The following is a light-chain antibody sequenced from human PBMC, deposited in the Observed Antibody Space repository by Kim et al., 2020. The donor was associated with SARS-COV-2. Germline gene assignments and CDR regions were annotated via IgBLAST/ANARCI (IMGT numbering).Light chain of an antibody. CDR3: AAWDDSLMGV. J-gene: IGLJ2*01. V-gene: IGLV1-44*01. CDR1: SSNIGSNT. Sequence: QSVLTQPSSASGTPGQRVTISCSGSSSNIGSNTVNWYQQLPGTAPKLLIYSNNQRPSGVPDRFSGSKSGTSASLAISGLQSEDEADYYCAAWDDSLMGVFGGGTQLTVL. CDR2: SNN.